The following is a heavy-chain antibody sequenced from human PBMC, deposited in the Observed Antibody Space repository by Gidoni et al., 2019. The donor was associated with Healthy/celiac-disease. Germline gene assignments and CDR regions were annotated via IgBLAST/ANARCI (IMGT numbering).Heavy chain of an antibody. CDR3: ARGGRSMAYYFDY. J-gene: IGHJ4*02. Sequence: QVQLVESGGGVVQPGRSLRLSCAASGFTFSSYGMHWVRQAPGKGLEWVAVIWYDGSNKYYADSVKGRFTISRDNSKNTLYLQMNSLRAEDTAVYYCARGGRSMAYYFDYWGQGTLVTVSS. CDR1: GFTFSSYG. CDR2: IWYDGSNK. V-gene: IGHV3-33*01. D-gene: IGHD3-16*01.